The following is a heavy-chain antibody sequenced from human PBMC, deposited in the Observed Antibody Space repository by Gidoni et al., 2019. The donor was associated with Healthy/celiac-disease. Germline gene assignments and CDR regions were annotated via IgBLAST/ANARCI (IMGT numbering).Heavy chain of an antibody. V-gene: IGHV3-21*01. J-gene: IGHJ4*02. Sequence: EVQLVESGGGLVKPGGSLRLSCAASGFTFSSYSMTWVRQAPGKGLAWVSSISSSSSYIYYADSVKGRFTISRDNAKNSLYLQMNSLRAEDTAVYYCASQRLWFGESWGQGTLVTVSS. CDR1: GFTFSSYS. D-gene: IGHD3-10*01. CDR2: ISSSSSYI. CDR3: ASQRLWFGES.